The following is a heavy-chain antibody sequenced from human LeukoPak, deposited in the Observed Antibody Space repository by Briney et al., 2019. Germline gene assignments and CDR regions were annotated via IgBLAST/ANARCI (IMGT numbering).Heavy chain of an antibody. J-gene: IGHJ4*02. CDR2: ISYDGSNK. V-gene: IGHV3-30*18. D-gene: IGHD4-23*01. CDR1: GFTFSSFG. Sequence: GTSLRLSCAPPGFTFSSFGMYWGRHAHDKGPGCVAVISYDGSNKYYADSVKGRFTISRDNSKNTLYLQMNSLRAEDTAVYYCAKLIDYGGNSVSYWGQGTLVTVSS. CDR3: AKLIDYGGNSVSY.